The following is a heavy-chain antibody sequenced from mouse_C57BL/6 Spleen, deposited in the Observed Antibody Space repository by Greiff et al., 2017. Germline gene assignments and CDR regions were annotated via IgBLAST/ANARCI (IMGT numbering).Heavy chain of an antibody. CDR2: IYPRDGST. CDR1: GYTFTDYT. Sequence: VQLQQSEAELVKPGASVKISCKVSGYTFTDYTIHWMKQRPEQGLEWIGYIYPRDGSTKYNEKFKGKATLTADKSSSTAYMQLNSLTSEDSAVYFCARSEGYLYYAMDYWGHGTSVTVSS. V-gene: IGHV1-78*01. J-gene: IGHJ4*01. D-gene: IGHD2-2*01. CDR3: ARSEGYLYYAMDY.